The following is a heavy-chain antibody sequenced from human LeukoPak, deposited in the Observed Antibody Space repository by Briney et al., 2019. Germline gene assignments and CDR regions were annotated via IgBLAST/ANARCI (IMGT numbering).Heavy chain of an antibody. J-gene: IGHJ3*02. CDR3: ARYIVSYPHDAFDI. CDR2: IYYSGST. V-gene: IGHV4-59*01. D-gene: IGHD1-26*01. Sequence: PSETLSLTCTVSGDPISSYYWSWIRQPPGKGLEWIGYIYYSGSTSYNPSLKSRVTISVDTSKKQFSLKLSSVTAADTAFYYCARYIVSYPHDAFDIWGQGTMVTVSS. CDR1: GDPISSYY.